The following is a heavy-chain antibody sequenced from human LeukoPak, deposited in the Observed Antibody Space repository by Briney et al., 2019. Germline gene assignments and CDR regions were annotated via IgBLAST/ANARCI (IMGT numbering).Heavy chain of an antibody. J-gene: IGHJ5*02. CDR1: GFTIGRLW. V-gene: IGHV3-74*03. CDR3: AKLDWLDP. CDR2: SEGVDSTT. Sequence: PGGSLRLSCAASGFTIGRLWMHWVRQAPGKGLVWVSRSEGVDSTTTYADSVKGRFTVSRDTAKNTLYLQMNSLRVEDTAVYYCAKLDWLDPWGQGTLVTVSP.